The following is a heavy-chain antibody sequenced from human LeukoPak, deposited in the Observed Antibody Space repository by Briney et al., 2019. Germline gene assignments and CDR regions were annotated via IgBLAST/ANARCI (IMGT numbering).Heavy chain of an antibody. V-gene: IGHV4-61*01. D-gene: IGHD3-16*01. CDR3: ARDQVEGYYDYVGGDYASSQHDAFDI. CDR2: IYYSGST. CDR1: GGSLSSQSYY. Sequence: KSSETLSLTRSVPGGSLSSQSYYWNWIRHPPGKGLEWIGYIYYSGSTNYNPSLKSRVTISVDTSNNQFSLKMTSVTAADTAVYFCARDQVEGYYDYVGGDYASSQHDAFDIWGQGTMVTVSS. J-gene: IGHJ3*02.